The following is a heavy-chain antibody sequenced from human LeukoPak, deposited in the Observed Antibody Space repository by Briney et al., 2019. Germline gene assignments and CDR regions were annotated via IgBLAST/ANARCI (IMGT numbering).Heavy chain of an antibody. Sequence: PGGPLRLSCAASGFTFRNYGMHWVRQAPGKGLEWVAVIWYDGSQKYSADSVKGRFAISRDNSKNTLYLQMNSLRVEDTAVYHCARGYYYGSGSPGPYGMDVWGQGTTVTVSS. D-gene: IGHD3-10*01. CDR1: GFTFRNYG. CDR3: ARGYYYGSGSPGPYGMDV. J-gene: IGHJ6*02. CDR2: IWYDGSQK. V-gene: IGHV3-33*01.